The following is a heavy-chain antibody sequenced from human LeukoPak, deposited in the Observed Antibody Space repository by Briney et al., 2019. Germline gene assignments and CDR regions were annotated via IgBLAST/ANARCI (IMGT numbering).Heavy chain of an antibody. CDR2: IYHSGST. CDR1: GYFISSGYY. V-gene: IGHV4-38-2*02. D-gene: IGHD5-18*01. Sequence: TSETLSLTCTVSGYFISSGYYWGWIRQPPGKGLEWIGSIYHSGSTYYNPSLKSRVTISVDTSKNQFSLKLSSVTAADTAVYYCARMPGYSYYYMDVWGKGTTVTVSS. J-gene: IGHJ6*03. CDR3: ARMPGYSYYYMDV.